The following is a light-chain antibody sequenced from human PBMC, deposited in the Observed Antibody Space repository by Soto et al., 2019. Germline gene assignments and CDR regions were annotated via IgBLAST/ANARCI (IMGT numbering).Light chain of an antibody. J-gene: IGKJ4*01. CDR3: QHYINTPLT. V-gene: IGKV4-1*01. Sequence: DIVMTQSPDSLAVSLGERATINCKSSQSLLSRSNNKNYLAWYQQKSGQPPKLLIYWASTRESGVPDRFSGSGSGTDFARTISSLQAEDVAVYYCQHYINTPLTFCGGTKVEI. CDR2: WAS. CDR1: QSLLSRSNNKNY.